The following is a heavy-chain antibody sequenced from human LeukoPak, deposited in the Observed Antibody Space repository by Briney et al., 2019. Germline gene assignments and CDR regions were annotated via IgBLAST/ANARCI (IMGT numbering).Heavy chain of an antibody. CDR3: ARGTVMVTGAYYYYMDV. D-gene: IGHD5-18*01. J-gene: IGHJ6*03. V-gene: IGHV4-4*02. CDR1: GGSISSSNW. Sequence: PSETLSLTCAVSGGSISSSNWWSWVRQPPGKGPEWIGEIYHSGSTNYNPSLKSRVTISVDKSKNQFSLKLSSVTAADTAAYYCARGTVMVTGAYYYYMDVWGKGTTVTVSS. CDR2: IYHSGST.